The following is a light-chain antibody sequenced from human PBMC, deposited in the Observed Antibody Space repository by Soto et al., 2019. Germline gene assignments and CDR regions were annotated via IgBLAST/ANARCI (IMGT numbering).Light chain of an antibody. CDR3: QQRSNWPPGP. J-gene: IGKJ1*01. Sequence: IVLTQSPATLSLSPGERATLSCRASQGISNSLAWYQQIPGQAPRLLIYAASNRATGIPARFSGSGSGTDFTLTISSLVHEDFVFYYCQQRSNWPPGPFGQGTKVEIK. CDR2: AAS. CDR1: QGISNS. V-gene: IGKV3-11*01.